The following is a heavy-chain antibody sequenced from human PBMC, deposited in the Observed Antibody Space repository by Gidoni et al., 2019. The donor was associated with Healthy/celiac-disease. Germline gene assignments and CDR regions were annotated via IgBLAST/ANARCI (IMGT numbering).Heavy chain of an antibody. V-gene: IGHV3-48*01. CDR1: GFTFSSYS. Sequence: EVQLVESGGGLVQPGGSLRLSCAASGFTFSSYSMNWVRQAPGKGLEWVSYISSSSSTIYYADSVKGRFTISRDNAKNSLYLQMNSLRAEDTAVYYCARGAPKIQDYYYGMDVWGQGTTVTVSS. J-gene: IGHJ6*02. CDR2: ISSSSSTI. CDR3: ARGAPKIQDYYYGMDV.